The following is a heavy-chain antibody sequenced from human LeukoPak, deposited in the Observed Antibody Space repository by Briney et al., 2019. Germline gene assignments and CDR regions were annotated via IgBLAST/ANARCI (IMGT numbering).Heavy chain of an antibody. V-gene: IGHV3-74*01. CDR3: ARRSDAYHDYYMDV. D-gene: IGHD5-24*01. CDR1: GFTFSNYW. CDR2: IDSVGIST. J-gene: IGHJ6*03. Sequence: PGGFLRLSCGASGFTFSNYWMHWVRQAPGKGLVWVSRIDSVGISTSYADSVKGRFTISRDNAENTLFLQMNSLRAEDTAVYYCARRSDAYHDYYMDVWGRGTTVTVSS.